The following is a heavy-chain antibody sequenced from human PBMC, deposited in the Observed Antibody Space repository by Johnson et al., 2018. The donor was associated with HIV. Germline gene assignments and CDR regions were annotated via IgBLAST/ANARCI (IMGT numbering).Heavy chain of an antibody. CDR3: ARGGLWFGEADAFDI. Sequence: VQLVESGGGVVQPGRSLRLSCAASGFTFSYHDMHWVRQGTGKGLEWVSAIGTAGDTYYPGSVKGRFTISRDNSKNTLYLQMNSLRAEDTAVYYCARGGLWFGEADAFDIWGQGTMVTVSS. CDR2: IGTAGDT. CDR1: GFTFSYHD. J-gene: IGHJ3*02. D-gene: IGHD3-10*01. V-gene: IGHV3-13*01.